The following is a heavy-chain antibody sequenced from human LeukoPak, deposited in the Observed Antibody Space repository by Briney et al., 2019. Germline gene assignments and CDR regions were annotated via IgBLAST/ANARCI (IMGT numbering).Heavy chain of an antibody. J-gene: IGHJ4*02. CDR1: GYRFTSYW. CDR3: ASGQLPIYFDY. CDR2: IYPGDSDT. Sequence: GESLKISCKGSGYRFTSYWIGWVRQMPGESLEWMGIIYPGDSDTRYSPSFQGQVTISADKSISTAYLQWSSLKAADTAMYYCASGQLPIYFDYWGQGSLVTVSS. V-gene: IGHV5-51*01. D-gene: IGHD2-2*01.